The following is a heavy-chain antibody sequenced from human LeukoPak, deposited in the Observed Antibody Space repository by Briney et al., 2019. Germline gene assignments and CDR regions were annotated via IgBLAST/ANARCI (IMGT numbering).Heavy chain of an antibody. CDR2: IYANGNT. Sequence: GGSLRLSCAVSGFTVSGNYITWVRQAPGKGLEWVSVIYANGNTYYADSMRGRLTISRDKSKNTVFLQMNSLRAEDTAMYYCARVGEGELGNWFDPWGQGTLVTVSS. CDR1: GFTVSGNY. D-gene: IGHD3-10*01. J-gene: IGHJ5*02. V-gene: IGHV3-53*01. CDR3: ARVGEGELGNWFDP.